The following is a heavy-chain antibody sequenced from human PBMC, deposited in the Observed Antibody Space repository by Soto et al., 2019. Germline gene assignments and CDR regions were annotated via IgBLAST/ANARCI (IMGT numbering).Heavy chain of an antibody. CDR1: GFTFSSYA. J-gene: IGHJ6*02. V-gene: IGHV3-23*01. Sequence: EVQLLESGGGLVQPGGSLRLSCAASGFTFSSYAMSWVRQAPGKGLEWVSAISGSGGSTYYADSVKGRLTISRDNSKSTLYLQMNSLRAEDTDVYYCAKGGRIFGVVEYYGMDVWGQGTTVTVSS. D-gene: IGHD3-3*01. CDR3: AKGGRIFGVVEYYGMDV. CDR2: ISGSGGST.